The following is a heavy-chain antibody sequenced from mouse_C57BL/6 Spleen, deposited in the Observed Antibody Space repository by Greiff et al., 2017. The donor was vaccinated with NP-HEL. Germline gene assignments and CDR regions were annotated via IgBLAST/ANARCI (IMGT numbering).Heavy chain of an antibody. CDR1: GFTFSSYA. CDR2: ISDGGSYT. CDR3: ARGRWLRYFDY. V-gene: IGHV5-4*01. Sequence: EVQLVESGGGLVKPGGSLKLSCAASGFTFSSYAMSWVRQTPEKRLEWVATISDGGSYTYYPDNVKGRFTISRDNAKNNLYLQMSHLKSEDTAMYYCARGRWLRYFDYWGQGTTLTVSS. D-gene: IGHD2-2*01. J-gene: IGHJ2*01.